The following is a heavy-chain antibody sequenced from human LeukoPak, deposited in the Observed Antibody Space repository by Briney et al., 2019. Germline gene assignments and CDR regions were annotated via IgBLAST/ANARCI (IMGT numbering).Heavy chain of an antibody. J-gene: IGHJ4*02. CDR1: GGSFSGYY. Sequence: SETLSLTCAVYGGSFSGYYWSWIRQPPGKGLEWIGEINHSGGTNYNPSLKSRVTISVDTSKNQFSLKLSSVTAADTAVYYCARHTDSSGYPRVFDYWGQGTLVTVSS. D-gene: IGHD3-22*01. V-gene: IGHV4-34*01. CDR2: INHSGGT. CDR3: ARHTDSSGYPRVFDY.